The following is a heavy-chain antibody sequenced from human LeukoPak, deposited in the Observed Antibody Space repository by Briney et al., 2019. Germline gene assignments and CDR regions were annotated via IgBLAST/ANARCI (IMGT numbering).Heavy chain of an antibody. D-gene: IGHD1-1*01. J-gene: IGHJ4*02. CDR3: APTPEAYTSNWNV. V-gene: IGHV1-2*02. CDR1: GYRFIDDY. CDR2: INPDSGFT. Sequence: ASVTVSCKSSGYRFIDDYMHWLRQAPGQGLEWMGLINPDSGFTNYAQKFQGRVTMTRDTSISTAYMEVSRLRSDDTAVYYCAPTPEAYTSNWNVWGQGTLVTVSS.